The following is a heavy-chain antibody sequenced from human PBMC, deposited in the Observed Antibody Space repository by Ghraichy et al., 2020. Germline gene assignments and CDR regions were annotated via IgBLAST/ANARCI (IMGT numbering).Heavy chain of an antibody. CDR3: AREPKNYYYDSSGYPRHAFDI. D-gene: IGHD3-22*01. CDR1: GFTFSSYA. CDR2: ISYDGSNK. V-gene: IGHV3-30*04. J-gene: IGHJ3*02. Sequence: GGSLRLSCAASGFTFSSYAMHWVRQAPGKGLEWVAVISYDGSNKYYADSVKGRFTISRDNSKNTLYLQMNSLRAEDTAVYYCAREPKNYYYDSSGYPRHAFDIWGQGTMVTVSS.